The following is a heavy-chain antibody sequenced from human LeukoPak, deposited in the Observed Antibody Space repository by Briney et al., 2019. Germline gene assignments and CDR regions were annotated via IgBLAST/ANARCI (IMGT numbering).Heavy chain of an antibody. CDR2: INQDGGEK. D-gene: IGHD3-10*01. V-gene: IGHV3-7*04. J-gene: IGHJ4*02. CDR1: VFPCRSYL. Sequence: GGPLRLSCAASVFPCRSYLMTWVRQAPEKGLEGLPNINQDGGEKYYMDSVKRRFTISRHTAKNPLYLQMNRLNAENTAVYYCAKGSKGVPGLDYWGQGTLVTVSS. CDR3: AKGSKGVPGLDY.